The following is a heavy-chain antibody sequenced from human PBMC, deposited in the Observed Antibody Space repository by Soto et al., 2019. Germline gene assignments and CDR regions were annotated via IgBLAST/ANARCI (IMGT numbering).Heavy chain of an antibody. Sequence: SETLSLTCAVYGGSFSGYYWSWIRQPPGKGLEWIGEINHSGSTNYNPSLKSRVTISVDTSKNQFSLKLSSVTAADTAVYYCARGGGELPYFDYWGQGTLVT. CDR3: ARGGGELPYFDY. J-gene: IGHJ4*02. CDR1: GGSFSGYY. D-gene: IGHD1-26*01. CDR2: INHSGST. V-gene: IGHV4-34*01.